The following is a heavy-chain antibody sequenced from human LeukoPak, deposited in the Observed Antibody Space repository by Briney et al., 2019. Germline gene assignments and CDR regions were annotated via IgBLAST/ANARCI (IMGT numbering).Heavy chain of an antibody. CDR3: ARAPLYSGSYGN. CDR1: GGSISSGDYY. V-gene: IGHV4-30-4*08. Sequence: SQTLSLTSTVSGGSISSGDYYWSWIRQPPGKGLEWIGYIYYSGSTYYNPSLKSRVTISVDTSKNQFSLKLSSVTAADTAVYYCARAPLYSGSYGNWGQGTLVTVSS. J-gene: IGHJ4*02. D-gene: IGHD1-26*01. CDR2: IYYSGST.